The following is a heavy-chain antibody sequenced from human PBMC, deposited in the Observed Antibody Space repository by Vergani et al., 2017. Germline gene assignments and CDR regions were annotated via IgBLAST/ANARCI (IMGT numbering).Heavy chain of an antibody. CDR2: ISSSSSYI. D-gene: IGHD2-21*02. CDR3: ARGSHIVVVTAHGAFEI. V-gene: IGHV3-21*01. J-gene: IGHJ3*02. CDR1: GFTFSSYS. Sequence: VLLVESGGGVVQPGGSLRLSCAASGFTFSSYSMNWVRQAPGKGLEWVSSISSSSSYIYYADSVKGRFTISRDNAKNSLYLQMNSLRAEDTAVYYCARGSHIVVVTAHGAFEIWGQGTMVTVSS.